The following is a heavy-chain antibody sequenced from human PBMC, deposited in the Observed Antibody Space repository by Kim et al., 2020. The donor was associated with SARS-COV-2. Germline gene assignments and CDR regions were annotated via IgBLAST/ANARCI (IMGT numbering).Heavy chain of an antibody. CDR2: IKQDGSEK. D-gene: IGHD3-10*01. V-gene: IGHV3-7*01. CDR1: GFTFSSYW. Sequence: GGSLRLSCAASGFTFSSYWMSWVRQAPGKGLEWVANIKQDGSEKYYVDSVKGRFTISRDNAKNSLYLQMNSLRAEDTAVYYCASSTYYYGSGSYYHYWGQGTLVTVSS. CDR3: ASSTYYYGSGSYYHY. J-gene: IGHJ4*02.